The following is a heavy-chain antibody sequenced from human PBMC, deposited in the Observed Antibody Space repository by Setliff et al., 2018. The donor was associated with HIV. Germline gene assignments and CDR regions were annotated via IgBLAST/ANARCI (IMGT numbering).Heavy chain of an antibody. J-gene: IGHJ6*02. Sequence: SETLSLTCTVSGGSVSRSDYYWSWIRQPAGGGLEWIGRVHISGSVNYNPSLRSRVSISIDTSKNQCSLKLTSVTAADTAVYYCARATTRGYGGWHYNDHYGMDVWGQGTTVTVSS. CDR2: VHISGSV. V-gene: IGHV4-61*02. D-gene: IGHD3-22*01. CDR3: ARATTRGYGGWHYNDHYGMDV. CDR1: GGSVSRSDYY.